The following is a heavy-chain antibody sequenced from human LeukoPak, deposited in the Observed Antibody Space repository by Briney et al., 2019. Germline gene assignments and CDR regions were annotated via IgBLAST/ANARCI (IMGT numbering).Heavy chain of an antibody. V-gene: IGHV1-46*01. J-gene: IGHJ6*03. D-gene: IGHD4-17*01. CDR2: INPSGGST. CDR1: GYTFTSYG. Sequence: ASVKVSCKASGYTFTSYGISWVRQAPGQGLEWMGIINPSGGSTNYSQKFQGRVTMTRDASTSIVHMELSSLRFEDTAVYYCAREGTVTTSAGGYYYYYMDVWGKGTTVTISS. CDR3: AREGTVTTSAGGYYYYYMDV.